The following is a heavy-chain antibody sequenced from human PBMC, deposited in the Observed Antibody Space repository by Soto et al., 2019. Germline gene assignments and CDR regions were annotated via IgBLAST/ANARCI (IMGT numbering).Heavy chain of an antibody. V-gene: IGHV1-69*01. CDR2: IIPIFGTA. Sequence: QVQLVQSGAEVKKPGSSVKVSCKASGGTFSSYAISWVRQAPGQGLEWMGGIIPIFGTANYAQKFQGRVTITADEFTSTDYMEQSSLRSEDTAVYYCARRGYSYGSESDYWGQGTLVTVSS. D-gene: IGHD5-18*01. J-gene: IGHJ4*02. CDR3: ARRGYSYGSESDY. CDR1: GGTFSSYA.